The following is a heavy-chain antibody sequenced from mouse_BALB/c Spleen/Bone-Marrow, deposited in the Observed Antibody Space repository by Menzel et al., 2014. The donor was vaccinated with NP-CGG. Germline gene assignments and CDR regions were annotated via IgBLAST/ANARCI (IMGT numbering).Heavy chain of an antibody. V-gene: IGHV5-6-5*01. Sequence: DVMLVESGGGLVKPGGSLELSCAASGFTFSSYAMSWVRQTPEKRLEWVASISSGGSTFYPDSVKGRFTISRENARNILYLQMSSLRSEDTAMYYCVYGNYSYYYAMDFWGQGTSVTVSS. CDR1: GFTFSSYA. J-gene: IGHJ4*01. CDR3: VYGNYSYYYAMDF. D-gene: IGHD2-1*01. CDR2: ISSGGST.